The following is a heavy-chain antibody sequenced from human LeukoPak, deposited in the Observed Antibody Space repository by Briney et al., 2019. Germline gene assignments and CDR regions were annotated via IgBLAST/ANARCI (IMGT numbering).Heavy chain of an antibody. CDR1: GFTFSSYS. Sequence: PGGSLRLSCAASGFTFSSYSMNWVRQAPGKGLEWVSPISSSSDYIYYADSVKGRFTISRDNAKNSMYLQMNSLRAEDTAVYYCARDVAGRELLDYWGQGTLVTVSA. CDR2: ISSSSDYI. V-gene: IGHV3-21*01. CDR3: ARDVAGRELLDY. D-gene: IGHD1-7*01. J-gene: IGHJ4*02.